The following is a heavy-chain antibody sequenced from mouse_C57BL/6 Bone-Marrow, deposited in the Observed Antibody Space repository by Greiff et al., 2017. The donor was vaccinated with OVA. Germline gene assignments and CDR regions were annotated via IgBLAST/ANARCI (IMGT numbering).Heavy chain of an antibody. Sequence: VQLQQSGPELVKPGASVKISCKASGYSFTGYYMNWVKQSPEKSLEWIGEINPSTGGTTYNQKFKAKATLTVDKSSSTAYMQLKSLTSEDSAVYYCARLRWGLDYWGQGTTLTVSS. D-gene: IGHD1-1*01. CDR3: ARLRWGLDY. V-gene: IGHV1-42*01. CDR1: GYSFTGYY. CDR2: INPSTGGT. J-gene: IGHJ2*01.